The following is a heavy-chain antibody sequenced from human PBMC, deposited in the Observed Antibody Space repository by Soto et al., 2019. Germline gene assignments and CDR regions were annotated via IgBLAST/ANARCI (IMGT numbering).Heavy chain of an antibody. CDR1: GYTFTSYD. D-gene: IGHD3-22*01. CDR3: ASDLTMIVDN. J-gene: IGHJ4*02. CDR2: MNPNSGNT. V-gene: IGHV1-8*01. Sequence: QVQLVQSGAEVKKPGASVKGSCKASGYTFTSYDVNWVRQATGQGLEGMGWMNPNSGNTGYAQNFQGRVTMTSNTSISPAYMELSGQRSEDTAVYYCASDLTMIVDNWGQGTLVAVSS.